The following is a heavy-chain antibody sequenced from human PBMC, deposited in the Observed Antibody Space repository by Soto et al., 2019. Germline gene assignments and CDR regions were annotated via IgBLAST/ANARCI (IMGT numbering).Heavy chain of an antibody. CDR1: GYSFTSYW. V-gene: IGHV5-10-1*01. CDR2: IDPSDSYT. J-gene: IGHJ6*02. CDR3: ARQTPPTAMVTSDYYYGMDV. D-gene: IGHD5-18*01. Sequence: GESLKISCKGSGYSFTSYWISWVRQMPGKGLEWMGRIDPSDSYTNYSPSFQGHVTISADKSISTAYLQWSSLKASDTAMYYCARQTPPTAMVTSDYYYGMDVWGQGPTVTVSS.